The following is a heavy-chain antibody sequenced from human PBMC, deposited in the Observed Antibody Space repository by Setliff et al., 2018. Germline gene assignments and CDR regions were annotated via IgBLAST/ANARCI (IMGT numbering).Heavy chain of an antibody. CDR2: INPSGGST. V-gene: IGHV1-46*01. Sequence: ASVKVSCKASGYTFIRYYMHWVRQAPGQGLEWMGIINPSGGSTSYAQKFQGRVTMTRDTSTSTVYMELSSLRSEDTAVYYCARARTGSPLAGNWFDPWGQGTLVTVSS. J-gene: IGHJ5*02. CDR3: ARARTGSPLAGNWFDP. D-gene: IGHD3-10*01. CDR1: GYTFIRYY.